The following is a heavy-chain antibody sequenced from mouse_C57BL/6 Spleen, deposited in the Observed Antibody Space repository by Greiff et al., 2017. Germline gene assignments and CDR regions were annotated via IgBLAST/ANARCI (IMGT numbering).Heavy chain of an antibody. Sequence: VQLKESGPGLVKPSQSLSLTCSVTGYSITSGYYWNWIRQFPGNKLEWMGYISYDGSNNYNPSLKNRISITRDTSKNQFFLKLNSVTTEDTATYYCAKELGRGTWFAYWGQGTLVTVSA. V-gene: IGHV3-6*01. CDR2: ISYDGSN. D-gene: IGHD4-1*01. CDR3: AKELGRGTWFAY. CDR1: GYSITSGYY. J-gene: IGHJ3*01.